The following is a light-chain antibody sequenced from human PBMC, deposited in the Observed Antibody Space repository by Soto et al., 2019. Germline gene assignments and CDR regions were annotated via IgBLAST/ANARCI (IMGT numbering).Light chain of an antibody. Sequence: AIRMTQSPSSLSSSIGDRVTITXRESHGITTYLSWYPQQAGNXTKILXXAEXTLQSGVPSRFTGSGSGKDFTLTISCLQSEYFATYYCQQYYRYPASTVGQGTRLEIK. J-gene: IGKJ5*01. CDR3: QQYYRYPAST. CDR1: HGITTY. CDR2: AEX. V-gene: IGKV1-8*01.